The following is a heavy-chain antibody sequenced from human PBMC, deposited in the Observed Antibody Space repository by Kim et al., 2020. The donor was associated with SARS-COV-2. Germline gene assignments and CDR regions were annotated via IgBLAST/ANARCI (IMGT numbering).Heavy chain of an antibody. CDR2: INHSGST. Sequence: SETLSLTCAVYGVSFSGYYLSWIRQPPGKGLEWIGEINHSGSTNYTPSLMSRLPISVDTSKNQFSLKLSSGTAADTAAYYCARAGRQWLVRPIFYYFDY. CDR3: ARAGRQWLVRPIFYYFDY. CDR1: GVSFSGYY. V-gene: IGHV4-34*01. J-gene: IGHJ4*01. D-gene: IGHD6-19*01.